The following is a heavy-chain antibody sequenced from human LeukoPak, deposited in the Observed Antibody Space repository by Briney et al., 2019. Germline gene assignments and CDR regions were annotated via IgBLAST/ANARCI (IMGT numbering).Heavy chain of an antibody. CDR1: GFTFDDYA. D-gene: IGHD2-2*01. J-gene: IGHJ4*02. CDR3: AQDIVVVPAAPMGS. CDR2: ISWNSGSI. V-gene: IGHV3-9*01. Sequence: GGSLRLSCAASGFTFDDYAMHWVRQAPGKGLEWVSGISWNSGSIGYADSVKGRFTISRDNAKNSLYLQMNSLRAEDTAVYYCAQDIVVVPAAPMGSWGQGTLVTVSS.